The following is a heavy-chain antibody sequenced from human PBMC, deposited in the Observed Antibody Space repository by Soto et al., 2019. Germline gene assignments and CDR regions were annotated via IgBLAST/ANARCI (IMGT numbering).Heavy chain of an antibody. Sequence: SETLSLTCAVYGGSFSGYYWSWIRQPPGKGLEWIGEINHSGSTNYNPSLKSRVTISVDTSKNQFSLKLSSVTAADTAVYYCARRGSSSWYAYWGKGSLVTVYS. J-gene: IGHJ1*01. D-gene: IGHD6-13*01. CDR3: ARRGSSSWYAY. V-gene: IGHV4-34*01. CDR1: GGSFSGYY. CDR2: INHSGST.